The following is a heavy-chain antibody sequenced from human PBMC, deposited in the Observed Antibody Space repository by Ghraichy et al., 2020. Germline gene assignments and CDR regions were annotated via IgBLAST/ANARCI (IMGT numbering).Heavy chain of an antibody. Sequence: GESLNISCAASEFTFGSHAMNWIRQAPGKGLEWVSAITGRGDVTYYADSVKGRFTISRDNSNNTLYLQMNSLRAEDTAVYYCAKGFNYGSGTYYDYWGQGTLVTDSS. CDR3: AKGFNYGSGTYYDY. CDR1: EFTFGSHA. J-gene: IGHJ4*02. D-gene: IGHD3-10*01. CDR2: ITGRGDVT. V-gene: IGHV3-23*01.